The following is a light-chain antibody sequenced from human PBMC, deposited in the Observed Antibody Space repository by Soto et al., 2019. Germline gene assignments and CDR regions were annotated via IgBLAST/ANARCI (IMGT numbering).Light chain of an antibody. CDR3: QQYNILST. Sequence: DIQMTQSPSSLSASVGDRVTIPCRASQSISSYLNWYQQKPGKAPKVLIYDASTLESGVPTRFSGSGSGTEFTLTISSLHPDDFATYYCQQYNILSTFGQGTKVDIK. J-gene: IGKJ1*01. V-gene: IGKV1-5*01. CDR1: QSISSY. CDR2: DAS.